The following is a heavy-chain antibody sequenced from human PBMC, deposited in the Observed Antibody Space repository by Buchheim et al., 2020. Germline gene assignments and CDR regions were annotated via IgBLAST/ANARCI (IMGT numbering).Heavy chain of an antibody. V-gene: IGHV3-30*18. CDR1: GFTFSSYG. CDR3: AKDTNGDYSNYYYYYGMDV. J-gene: IGHJ6*02. Sequence: QVQLVESGGGVVQPGRSLRLSCAASGFTFSSYGMHWVRQAPGKGLEWVAVISYDGSNKYYADSVKGRFTISRDNSKNTLYLQMNSLRAEGTAVYYCAKDTNGDYSNYYYYYGMDVWGQGTT. D-gene: IGHD4-17*01. CDR2: ISYDGSNK.